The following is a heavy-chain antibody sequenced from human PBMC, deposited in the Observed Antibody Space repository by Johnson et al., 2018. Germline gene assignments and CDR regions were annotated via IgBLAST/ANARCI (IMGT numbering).Heavy chain of an antibody. CDR1: GFTFDDYA. CDR2: ISWNSGSI. J-gene: IGHJ1*01. Sequence: VQLVESGGGLVQPGRYLRLSCAASGFTFDDYAMHWVRQAPGKGLEWVSGISWNSGSIGYADSVKGRFTISRDNAKNSMFLQMNSLRAEDTAVDYGARGERAYSYGQTRGYFHDWGQGTLVSVSS. CDR3: ARGERAYSYGQTRGYFHD. D-gene: IGHD5-18*01. V-gene: IGHV3-9*01.